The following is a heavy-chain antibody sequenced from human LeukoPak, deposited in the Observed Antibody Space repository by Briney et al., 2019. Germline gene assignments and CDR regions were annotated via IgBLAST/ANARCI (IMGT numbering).Heavy chain of an antibody. CDR1: GFTFNTFH. J-gene: IGHJ3*02. Sequence: LSGGSLRLSCIGSGFTFNTFHMHWVRQAPGKGLEWVAFISYNASHNDYADSVKGRFTIYRDNAKNSLYLQMNSLRAEDTAVYYCARDISGRARAFDIWGQGTMVTVSS. CDR2: ISYNASHN. CDR3: ARDISGRARAFDI. V-gene: IGHV3-30*14. D-gene: IGHD3-10*01.